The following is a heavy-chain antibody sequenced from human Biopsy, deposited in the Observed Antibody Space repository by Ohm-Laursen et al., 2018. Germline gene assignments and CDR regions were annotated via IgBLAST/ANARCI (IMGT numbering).Heavy chain of an antibody. D-gene: IGHD4-17*01. Sequence: SLRLSCAASGFTFSSYAMTWVRQAPGKGLEWVSVINTSGGSTHYAVSVKGRFTISRANSKNTLYLRMNSLRAEDTAVYYCAKPADSYGSEFYFDYWGQGTLVTVSS. V-gene: IGHV3-23*01. CDR3: AKPADSYGSEFYFDY. J-gene: IGHJ4*02. CDR2: INTSGGST. CDR1: GFTFSSYA.